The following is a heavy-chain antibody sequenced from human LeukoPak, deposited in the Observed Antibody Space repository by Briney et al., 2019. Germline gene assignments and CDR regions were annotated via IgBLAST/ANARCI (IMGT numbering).Heavy chain of an antibody. CDR1: TFTFSTFD. V-gene: IGHV3-48*03. Sequence: PGGSLRLSCEASTFTFSTFDMNWVRQAPGKGLEWVSYISSSGSTMYYADSVKGRLTISRDNTKKSLYLQMYSLRAEDTAIYYCARRFSGWSSHWFDPWGQGTLVTVSS. J-gene: IGHJ5*02. D-gene: IGHD6-19*01. CDR3: ARRFSGWSSHWFDP. CDR2: ISSSGSTM.